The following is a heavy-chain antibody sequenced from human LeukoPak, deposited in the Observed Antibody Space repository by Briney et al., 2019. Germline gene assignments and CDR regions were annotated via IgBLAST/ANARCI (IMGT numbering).Heavy chain of an antibody. CDR2: TSAYNGNT. D-gene: IGHD3-16*01. CDR1: GYTFTSYG. CDR3: ARGGPAARLITFGGVTDY. V-gene: IGHV1-18*01. J-gene: IGHJ4*02. Sequence: ASVMLSCKASGYTFTSYGISWVRQAPGQGLEWMGWTSAYNGNTNYAQKLQGRVTMTTDTSTSTAYMELRNLRSDDTAVYYCARGGPAARLITFGGVTDYWGQGTLVTVSS.